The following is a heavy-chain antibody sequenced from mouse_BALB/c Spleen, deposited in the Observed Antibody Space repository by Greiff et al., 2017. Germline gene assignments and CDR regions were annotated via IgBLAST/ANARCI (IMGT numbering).Heavy chain of an antibody. CDR1: GYTFTSYW. D-gene: IGHD2-1*01. CDR3: ARDCNLYYYAMDY. Sequence: VQLQQSGAELAKPGASVKMSCKASGYTFTSYWMHWVKQRPGQGLEWIGYINPSTGYTEYNQKFKDKATLTADKSSSTAYMQLSSLTSEDSAVYYCARDCNLYYYAMDYWGQGTSVTVSS. CDR2: INPSTGYT. J-gene: IGHJ4*01. V-gene: IGHV1-7*01.